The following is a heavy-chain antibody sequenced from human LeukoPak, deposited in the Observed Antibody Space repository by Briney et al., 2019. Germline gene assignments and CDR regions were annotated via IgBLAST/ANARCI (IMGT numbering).Heavy chain of an antibody. CDR3: VKDAESDYYDSSGYEDY. D-gene: IGHD3-22*01. Sequence: GGSLRLSCSASGFTFSSYAVHWVRQAPGKGLEYVSAISSNGGSTYYADSVKGRFTISRDNSKNTLYLQMSSLRAEDTAVYYCVKDAESDYYDSSGYEDYWGQGTLVTVSS. CDR2: ISSNGGST. CDR1: GFTFSSYA. V-gene: IGHV3-64D*06. J-gene: IGHJ4*02.